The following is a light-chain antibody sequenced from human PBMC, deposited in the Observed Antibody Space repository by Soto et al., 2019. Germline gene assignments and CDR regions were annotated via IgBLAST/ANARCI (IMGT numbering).Light chain of an antibody. J-gene: IGLJ3*02. CDR1: GSDIGNCNF. Sequence: QSSLTQPASVSGSPGQSVTIPCTGTGSDIGNCNFVSWYQQLPDKAPKLILYEINKRPSGVSNRFSGAKSGNTASLTVSGLRPEDEGVYFCSSCTSITTLLFGGGTQLTVL. CDR3: SSCTSITTLL. V-gene: IGLV2-14*03. CDR2: EIN.